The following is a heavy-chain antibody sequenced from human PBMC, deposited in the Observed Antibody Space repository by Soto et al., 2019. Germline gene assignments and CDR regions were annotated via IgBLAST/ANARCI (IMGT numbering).Heavy chain of an antibody. J-gene: IGHJ4*02. Sequence: PGGSLRLSCAASGFTFSSYAMTWVRQAPGKGLEWVSVISGSGGSTYFADSVKGRFTISRDNSKNTLYLQMSSLRAEDTAVYNWAKENDSSVYSPGYWGQETLVTVS. CDR1: GFTFSSYA. CDR3: AKENDSSVYSPGY. CDR2: ISGSGGST. D-gene: IGHD3-22*01. V-gene: IGHV3-23*01.